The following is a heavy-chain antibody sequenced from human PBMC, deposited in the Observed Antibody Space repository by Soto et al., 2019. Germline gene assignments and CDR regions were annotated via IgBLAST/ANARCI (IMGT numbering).Heavy chain of an antibody. J-gene: IGHJ3*02. CDR3: AKDRRFWSGYSDAFDI. CDR1: GFTFSSFA. CDR2: ISGSGGTT. V-gene: IGHV3-23*01. Sequence: EVQLLESGGGLVQPGGSLRLSCAASGFTFSSFAMSWVRQAPGKGLEWVSAISGSGGTTYYADSVKGRFTISRDNSKNTMYLQMNSLRAEDTAVHYCAKDRRFWSGYSDAFDIWGQGTMVTVSS. D-gene: IGHD3-3*01.